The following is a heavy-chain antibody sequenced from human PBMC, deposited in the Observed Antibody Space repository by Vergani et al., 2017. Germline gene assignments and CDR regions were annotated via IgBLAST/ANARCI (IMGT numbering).Heavy chain of an antibody. D-gene: IGHD2-15*01. CDR2: IYYSGST. V-gene: IGHV4-31*03. Sequence: QVQLQESGPGLVKPSQTHTPPFPFSLGPISTAVYYWSWNVEHPVKGLAFLLSIYYSGSTNYNPSLKSRVTISVDTSKNQFYLELSSVTAADTAVYYCARGSRDIVVVVAATGWSDPWGEGSLVTVSS. J-gene: IGHJ5*02. CDR3: ARGSRDIVVVVAATGWSDP. CDR1: LGPISTAVYY.